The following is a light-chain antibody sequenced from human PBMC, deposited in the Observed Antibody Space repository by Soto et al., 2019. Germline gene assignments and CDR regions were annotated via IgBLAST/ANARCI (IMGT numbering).Light chain of an antibody. J-gene: IGLJ1*01. CDR1: SSDVGGYNY. CDR3: SSYTSSKGYV. Sequence: QSALTQPASVSRSPGQSITISCTGTSSDVGGYNYVSWYQQHPGKAPKLMIYEVSNRPSGVSNRFSGSKSGNTASLTISGLQAEDEADYYCSSYTSSKGYVFGTGTKLTVL. V-gene: IGLV2-14*01. CDR2: EVS.